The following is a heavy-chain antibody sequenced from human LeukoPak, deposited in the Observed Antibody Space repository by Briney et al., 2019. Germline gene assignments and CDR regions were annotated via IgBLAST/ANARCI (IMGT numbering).Heavy chain of an antibody. Sequence: PGRSLRLSCAASGFTFSSYGMHWVRKAPGKGLDWVAVISYDGSNKDYADSVKGRFTISRDNSKNTLYLQMDSLRAEDTAVYYWSNLDGDDYWGKGTLVTVSS. CDR1: GFTFSSYG. CDR2: ISYDGSNK. CDR3: SNLDGDDY. J-gene: IGHJ4*02. D-gene: IGHD3-10*01. V-gene: IGHV3-30*18.